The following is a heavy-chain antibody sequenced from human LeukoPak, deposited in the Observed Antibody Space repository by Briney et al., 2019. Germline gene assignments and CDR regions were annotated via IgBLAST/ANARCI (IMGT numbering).Heavy chain of an antibody. CDR1: GFTFGSYW. V-gene: IGHV3-7*01. J-gene: IGHJ4*02. Sequence: GGSLRLSCAASGFTFGSYWMSWVRQAPGKGLEWVANIKQDGSEKYYVDSVKGRFTISRDNAKNSLYLQMNSLRAEDTAVYYCARDFALLTGYYPFDYWGQGTLVTVSS. CDR2: IKQDGSEK. CDR3: ARDFALLTGYYPFDY. D-gene: IGHD3-9*01.